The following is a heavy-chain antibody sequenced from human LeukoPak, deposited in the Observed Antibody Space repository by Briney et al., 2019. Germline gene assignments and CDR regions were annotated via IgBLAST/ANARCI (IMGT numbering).Heavy chain of an antibody. CDR2: FDPEDGET. Sequence: ASVKVSRMVSGYTLTELSMHWVRQAPGKGLEWMGGFDPEDGETIYAQKFQGRVTMTEDTSTDTAYMELSSLRSEDTAVYYCATGLTYSSSWDDYYYYGMDVWGQGTTVTVSS. D-gene: IGHD6-13*01. CDR1: GYTLTELS. CDR3: ATGLTYSSSWDDYYYYGMDV. V-gene: IGHV1-24*01. J-gene: IGHJ6*02.